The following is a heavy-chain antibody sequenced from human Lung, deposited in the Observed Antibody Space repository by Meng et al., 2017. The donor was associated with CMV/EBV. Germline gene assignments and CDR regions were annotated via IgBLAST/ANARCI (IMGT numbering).Heavy chain of an antibody. CDR1: GGSISSGDYY. Sequence: TLSLXCTVSGGSISSGDYYWSWIRQPPGKGLEWIGYIYYSGSTYYNPSLKSRVTISVDTSKNQFSLKLSSVTAADTAVYYCARGNWNDAFVLDDWGQGTXVTVSS. V-gene: IGHV4-30-4*08. D-gene: IGHD1-1*01. J-gene: IGHJ4*02. CDR2: IYYSGST. CDR3: ARGNWNDAFVLDD.